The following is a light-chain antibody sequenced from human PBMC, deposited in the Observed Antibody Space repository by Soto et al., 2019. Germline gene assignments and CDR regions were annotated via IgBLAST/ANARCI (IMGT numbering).Light chain of an antibody. Sequence: EIVLTQSPATLSLSPGERATLSCRAGLSVNNYLAWYQQKPGQAPRLLIYDASNRATGIPPRFSGSGSGTDFTLTISGLEPEDSAVYYCQQRSNWPRTFGQGTKVDIK. V-gene: IGKV3-11*01. J-gene: IGKJ1*01. CDR1: LSVNNY. CDR3: QQRSNWPRT. CDR2: DAS.